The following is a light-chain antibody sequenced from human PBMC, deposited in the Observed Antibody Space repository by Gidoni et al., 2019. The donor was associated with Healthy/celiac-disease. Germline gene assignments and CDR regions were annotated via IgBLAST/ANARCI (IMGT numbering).Light chain of an antibody. CDR1: SSDIGAGYD. CDR3: QSYDSSFWV. V-gene: IGLV1-40*01. Sequence: QSVLTQPPSVSGAPGQRVTISCTGSSSDIGAGYDVHWYQQLPGTARKLLIYGNSNRPSGVPDRFSGSKSGTSASLAITGLQAEDEADYYCQSYDSSFWVFGGGTKLTVL. CDR2: GNS. J-gene: IGLJ3*02.